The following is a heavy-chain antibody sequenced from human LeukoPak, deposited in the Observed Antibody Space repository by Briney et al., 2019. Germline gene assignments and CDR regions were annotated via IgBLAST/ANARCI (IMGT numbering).Heavy chain of an antibody. J-gene: IGHJ3*02. Sequence: GGTLRLSCTASGFIFSSYSMHWVRQAPGKGLEFVSAISSNGGSTFYANSVKGRFTISRDTSKNTLYLQMGSLRAEDMAVYYCARVGDFSVAAFDIWGQGTMVTVSS. CDR2: ISSNGGST. V-gene: IGHV3-64*01. CDR3: ARVGDFSVAAFDI. D-gene: IGHD3-16*01. CDR1: GFIFSSYS.